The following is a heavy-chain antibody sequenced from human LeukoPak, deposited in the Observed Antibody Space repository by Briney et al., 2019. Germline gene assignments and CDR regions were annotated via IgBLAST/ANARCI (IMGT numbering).Heavy chain of an antibody. V-gene: IGHV3-53*01. CDR3: ARVERGNYFDY. Sequence: PRGSLRLSCAASGFTVSSNYMSWVRQTPGKGLEWVSVIYSGGNTYYADSVKGRFTISRDNSKNTLYLQMNSLRAEDTAVYYCARVERGNYFDYWGQGTLVTVSS. CDR1: GFTVSSNY. J-gene: IGHJ4*02. CDR2: IYSGGNT. D-gene: IGHD3-10*01.